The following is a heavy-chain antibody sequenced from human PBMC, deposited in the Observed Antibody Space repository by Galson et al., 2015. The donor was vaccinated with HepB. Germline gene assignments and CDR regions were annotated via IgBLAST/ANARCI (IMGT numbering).Heavy chain of an antibody. V-gene: IGHV3-73*01. CDR3: TSIAVAGASRFDP. CDR2: IRSKANSYAT. CDR1: GFTFSGSA. J-gene: IGHJ5*02. Sequence: LSCAASGFTFSGSAMHWVRQASGKGLEWVGRIRSKANSYATAYAASVKGRFTISRDDSKNTAYLQMNSLKTEDTAVYYCTSIAVAGASRFDPWGQGTLVTVSS. D-gene: IGHD6-19*01.